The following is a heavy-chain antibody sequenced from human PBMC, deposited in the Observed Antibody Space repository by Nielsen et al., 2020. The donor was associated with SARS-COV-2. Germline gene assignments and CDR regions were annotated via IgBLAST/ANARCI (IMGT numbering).Heavy chain of an antibody. J-gene: IGHJ3*02. Sequence: SVKVSCKASGGTFSNYAISWVRQAPGQGLEWMGGIIPIFGTPKDAQKFQGRVTITADESSSTVYMELSSLRSEDTAVYYCARSREEGGIDALDIWGPGTMVTVSS. V-gene: IGHV1-69*13. D-gene: IGHD3-16*01. CDR1: GGTFSNYA. CDR3: ARSREEGGIDALDI. CDR2: IIPIFGTP.